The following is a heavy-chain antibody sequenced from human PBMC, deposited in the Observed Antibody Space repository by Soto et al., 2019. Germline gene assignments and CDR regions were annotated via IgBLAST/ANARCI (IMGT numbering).Heavy chain of an antibody. J-gene: IGHJ4*02. V-gene: IGHV1-18*01. CDR2: ISAYNANT. Sequence: QVQLVQSGAEVKKPGASVKVSCKASGYTFTSYGISWVRQAPGQGLEWMGWISAYNANTNDAQKLQGRVTMTTDTSTSIAYMEKRNLRSDDTAVNYCATWGYCISTNCYAAMDYFAYWCQGTLVTVSS. CDR1: GYTFTSYG. CDR3: ATWGYCISTNCYAAMDYFAY. D-gene: IGHD2-2*01.